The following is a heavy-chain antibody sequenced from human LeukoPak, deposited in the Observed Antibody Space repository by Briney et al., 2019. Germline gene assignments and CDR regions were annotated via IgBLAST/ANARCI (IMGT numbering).Heavy chain of an antibody. CDR1: GGTFSSYA. D-gene: IGHD3-10*01. J-gene: IGHJ4*02. CDR2: IIPIFGTA. Sequence: SVKVSCKASGGTFSSYAISWVRHAPGQGLEWMGGIIPIFGTANYAQKFQGRVTITADESTSTAYMELSSLRSEDTAVYYCARDYYGSGSYIPNDYWGQGTLVTVSS. V-gene: IGHV1-69*13. CDR3: ARDYYGSGSYIPNDY.